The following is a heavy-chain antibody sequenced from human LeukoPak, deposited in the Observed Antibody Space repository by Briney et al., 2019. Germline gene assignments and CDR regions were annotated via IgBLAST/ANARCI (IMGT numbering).Heavy chain of an antibody. D-gene: IGHD6-19*01. CDR3: ARGKYSSGWYGPDSFDI. V-gene: IGHV4-4*07. CDR2: IYTSGST. Sequence: SETLSLTCTVSGGSISSYYWSWIRQPAGKGLEWIGRIYTSGSTNYNPSLKSRVTMSVDTSKNQFSLKLSSVTAPDTAVYYCARGKYSSGWYGPDSFDIWGQGTMVTVSS. J-gene: IGHJ3*02. CDR1: GGSISSYY.